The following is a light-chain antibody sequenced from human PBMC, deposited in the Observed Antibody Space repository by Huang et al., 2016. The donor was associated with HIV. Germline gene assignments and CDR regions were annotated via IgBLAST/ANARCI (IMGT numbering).Light chain of an antibody. V-gene: IGKV1-6*01. CDR2: AAS. Sequence: AIQMTQSPSSLSASVGDRVTITCRASQGIGDDLGWYQQKPGKAPKLLFYAASSLQKGVPSRFSGSGSGTDFTLTISSLQPEDSATYYCLQDYSYPYTFGQGTKLEIK. CDR1: QGIGDD. CDR3: LQDYSYPYT. J-gene: IGKJ2*01.